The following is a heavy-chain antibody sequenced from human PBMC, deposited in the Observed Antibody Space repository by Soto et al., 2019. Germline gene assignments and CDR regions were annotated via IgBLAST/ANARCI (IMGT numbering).Heavy chain of an antibody. Sequence: QGQLVQSGAEVKKPGASVKVSCKVSGYTLTELSMHWVRQAPGKGLERMGGFDPEDGETMYAQKFQGRVTMTEDTSTDTAYMELSSLRSVDTAVYYCATPDSSSSHFHFDYWGQGTLVTVSS. J-gene: IGHJ4*02. CDR1: GYTLTELS. V-gene: IGHV1-24*01. CDR3: ATPDSSSSHFHFDY. CDR2: FDPEDGET. D-gene: IGHD6-13*01.